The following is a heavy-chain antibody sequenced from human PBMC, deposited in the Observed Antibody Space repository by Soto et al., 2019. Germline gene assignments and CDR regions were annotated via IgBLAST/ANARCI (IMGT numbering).Heavy chain of an antibody. Sequence: SVKVSCKASGGTFSSYAISWVRQAPGQGLEWMGGIIPIFGTANYAQKFQGRVTITADESTSTAYMELSSLRSEDTAVYYCARARDDTALDHYYYYYGMDVWGQGTTVTVSS. J-gene: IGHJ6*02. CDR1: GGTFSSYA. CDR2: IIPIFGTA. D-gene: IGHD5-18*01. V-gene: IGHV1-69*13. CDR3: ARARDDTALDHYYYYYGMDV.